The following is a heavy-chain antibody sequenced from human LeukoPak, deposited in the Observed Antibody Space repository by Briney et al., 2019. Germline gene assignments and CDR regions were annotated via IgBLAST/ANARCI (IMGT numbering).Heavy chain of an antibody. J-gene: IGHJ6*03. V-gene: IGHV1-69*13. CDR1: VGTFSSYA. CDR2: IIPIFGTA. Sequence: SAKVSCKASVGTFSSYAISWVRQAPGQGLEWMGGIIPIFGTANYAQKFQGRVTITADESTSTAYMELSSLRSEDTAVYYCARGGLYDILTGYYDNYMDVWGKGTTVTISS. CDR3: ARGGLYDILTGYYDNYMDV. D-gene: IGHD3-9*01.